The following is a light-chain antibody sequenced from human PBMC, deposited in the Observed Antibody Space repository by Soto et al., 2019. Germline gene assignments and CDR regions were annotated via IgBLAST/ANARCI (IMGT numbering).Light chain of an antibody. CDR1: QSVDSTY. J-gene: IGKJ1*01. V-gene: IGKV3-11*01. CDR3: QQRANWPRT. Sequence: ENVLTQSPGTVSLSPGERATLSCRASQSVDSTYLAWYQQKPGQAPRLLIYDASNRATGIPDRFSGSGSGTDFTLTISSLEPEDFAVYYCQQRANWPRTFGQGTKV. CDR2: DAS.